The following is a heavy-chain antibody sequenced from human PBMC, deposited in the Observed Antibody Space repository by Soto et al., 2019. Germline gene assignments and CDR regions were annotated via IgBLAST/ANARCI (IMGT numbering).Heavy chain of an antibody. Sequence: EVRLAESGGGLVQPGGSMSLSCVASGLSFSDYWIHWVRQAPGKGLIWVSGIRSGGDTDYADSVKGRFTISRDNAKNTVYLQMNNLRADDTAVYYCGRVDWNAGADWGQGTLVTVSS. V-gene: IGHV3-74*01. CDR3: GRVDWNAGAD. CDR1: GLSFSDYW. CDR2: IRSGGDT. D-gene: IGHD1-1*01. J-gene: IGHJ4*02.